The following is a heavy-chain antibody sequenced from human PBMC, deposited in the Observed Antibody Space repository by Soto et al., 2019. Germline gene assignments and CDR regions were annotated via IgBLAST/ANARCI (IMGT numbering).Heavy chain of an antibody. CDR3: ASVSNSGYGRKHFDY. Sequence: PGGSLRLSCAASGFTFSSYWMSWVRQDPGKGLEWVANIKQDGSEKYYVDSVKGRFTISRDNAKNSLYLQMNSLRAEDTAVYYCASVSNSGYGRKHFDYWGQGTLVTVSS. D-gene: IGHD5-12*01. V-gene: IGHV3-7*01. J-gene: IGHJ4*02. CDR2: IKQDGSEK. CDR1: GFTFSSYW.